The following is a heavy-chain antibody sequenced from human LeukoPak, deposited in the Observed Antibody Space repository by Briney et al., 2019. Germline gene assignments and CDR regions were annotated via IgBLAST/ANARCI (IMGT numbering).Heavy chain of an antibody. CDR2: ISDYNDNK. CDR3: AREVVPAANYYDYYMDV. V-gene: IGHV1-18*01. Sequence: GASAKVTCKASGYTFTSNGISWVRHPPGQERVGMGWISDYNDNKNYDQKLLDRVTMITDTSTSSTDIVLRSRMSDDTAVYYCAREVVPAANYYDYYMDVWGKGTTVTVSS. D-gene: IGHD2-2*01. J-gene: IGHJ6*03. CDR1: GYTFTSNG.